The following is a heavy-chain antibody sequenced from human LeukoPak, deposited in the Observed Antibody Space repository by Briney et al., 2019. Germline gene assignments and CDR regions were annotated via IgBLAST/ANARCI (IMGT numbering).Heavy chain of an antibody. Sequence: SETLSLTCTVSGGSISSSSNCWGWIRQPPGKGLEWIGSIYYSGSTYYNPSLKSRVTISVDTSKNQFSLKLSSVTAADTAVYYCARWGRAGSGSYYYFDYWGQGTLVTVSS. CDR2: IYYSGST. CDR1: GGSISSSSNC. CDR3: ARWGRAGSGSYYYFDY. D-gene: IGHD3-10*01. J-gene: IGHJ4*02. V-gene: IGHV4-39*01.